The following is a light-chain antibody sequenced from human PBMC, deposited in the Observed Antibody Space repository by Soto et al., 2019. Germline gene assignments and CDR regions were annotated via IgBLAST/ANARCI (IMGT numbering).Light chain of an antibody. CDR3: QQYGSSPGT. Sequence: EIVLTQSPGTLSLSPGERATLSCRASQSVSSSYLAWYQQKPGQAPRLLIYGASSRATGIPDRFSGSGSGINFSLTISRLEPEDFAVYYCQQYGSSPGTFGQGNKVEIK. CDR1: QSVSSSY. V-gene: IGKV3-20*01. CDR2: GAS. J-gene: IGKJ1*01.